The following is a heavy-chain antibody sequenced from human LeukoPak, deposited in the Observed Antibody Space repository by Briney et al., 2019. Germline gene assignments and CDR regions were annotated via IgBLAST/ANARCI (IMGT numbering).Heavy chain of an antibody. CDR2: MFYNGAT. Sequence: PSETLSLTCSVSLGSISSSDYYWGWIRQSPGKGLEWIGTMFYNGATKTNPSLSSRVSMSIDTSMNQFSLKLRSVTAADTAVYYCAREARSPLAVTDSGDYWGQGTLVTVSS. CDR3: AREARSPLAVTDSGDY. V-gene: IGHV4-39*07. CDR1: LGSISSSDYY. D-gene: IGHD6-19*01. J-gene: IGHJ4*02.